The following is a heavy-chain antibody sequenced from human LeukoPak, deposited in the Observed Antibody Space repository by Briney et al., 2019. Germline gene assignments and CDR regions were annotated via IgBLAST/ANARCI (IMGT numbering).Heavy chain of an antibody. D-gene: IGHD6-19*01. CDR3: ASTSGWYEPIDY. Sequence: GGSLRLSCSASGFTFSSYAMHWVRQAPGKGLEWVAVIWYDGSNKYYADSVKGRFTISRDNSKNTLYLQMNSLRAEDTAVYYCASTSGWYEPIDYWGQGTLVTVSS. CDR1: GFTFSSYA. J-gene: IGHJ4*02. CDR2: IWYDGSNK. V-gene: IGHV3-33*08.